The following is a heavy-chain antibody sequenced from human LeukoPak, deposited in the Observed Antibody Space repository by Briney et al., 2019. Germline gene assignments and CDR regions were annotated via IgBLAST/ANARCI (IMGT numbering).Heavy chain of an antibody. CDR1: GFTFSNYW. CDR2: IKQDGSER. D-gene: IGHD5-18*01. V-gene: IGHV3-7*01. J-gene: IGHJ4*02. CDR3: ARDLSGVTGYTYGRGIDY. Sequence: GGSLRLSCEASGFTFSNYWMSWVRQAPGKGLEWVAYIKQDGSERYYVDSVKGRFTLSRDNAKNSLYLQMNSLRAEDTAVYYCARDLSGVTGYTYGRGIDYWGQGTLVTVSS.